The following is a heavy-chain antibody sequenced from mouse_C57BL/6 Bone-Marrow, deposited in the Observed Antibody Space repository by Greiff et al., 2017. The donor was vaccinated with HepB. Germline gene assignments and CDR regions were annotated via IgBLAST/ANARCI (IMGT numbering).Heavy chain of an antibody. CDR2: IDPEDGET. CDR1: GFNIKDYY. Sequence: DVQLQESGAELVKPGASVKLSCTASGFNIKDYYMHWVKQRPEQGLEWIGRIDPEDGETEYAPKFQGKATITADTSSNTAYLQLSSLTSEDTAVYYCARWGFDYAMDYWGQGTSVTVSS. V-gene: IGHV14-2*01. J-gene: IGHJ4*01. CDR3: ARWGFDYAMDY.